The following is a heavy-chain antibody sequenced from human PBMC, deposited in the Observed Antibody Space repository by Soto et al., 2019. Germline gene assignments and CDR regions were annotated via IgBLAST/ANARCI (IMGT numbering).Heavy chain of an antibody. CDR1: GYGFTTYG. V-gene: IGHV1-18*01. D-gene: IGHD1-1*01. J-gene: IGHJ4*02. CDR3: ARGRYGDY. CDR2: ISAHNGNT. Sequence: VHLVQSGDEVKKPGASVKVSCKGSGYGFTTYGITWVRKAPGQGLEWMAWISAHNGNTNYAQKLQGRVTVTRDTSTSTAYMELRSLRSDDTAVYYWARGRYGDYWGQGALVTVSS.